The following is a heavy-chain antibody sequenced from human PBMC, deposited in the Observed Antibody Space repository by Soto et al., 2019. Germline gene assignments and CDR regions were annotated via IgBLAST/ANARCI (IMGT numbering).Heavy chain of an antibody. D-gene: IGHD3-3*01. Sequence: GASVKVSCKASGYTFTSYGISWVRQAPGQGLEWMGWISAYNGNTNYAQKLQGRVTMTTDTSTSTAYMELRSLRSDDTAVYHCARDRAQYDFWGGCYFDYWGQGTLVTVSS. CDR1: GYTFTSYG. CDR3: ARDRAQYDFWGGCYFDY. V-gene: IGHV1-18*01. CDR2: ISAYNGNT. J-gene: IGHJ4*02.